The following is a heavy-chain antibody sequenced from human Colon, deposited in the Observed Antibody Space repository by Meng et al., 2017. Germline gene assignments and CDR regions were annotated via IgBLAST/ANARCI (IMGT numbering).Heavy chain of an antibody. CDR3: ARYFYDSRGVTWFDP. CDR1: GGSISSGDYY. J-gene: IGHJ5*02. V-gene: IGHV4-31*03. Sequence: QGRWPEAGPGLVKPSQTLSLTCTVSGGSISSGDYYWSWSRQHPGKGLEWIGYFYFSGNTYYNPSLKSRVSISVDTSKNRFSLNLSSVTAADTAVYYCARYFYDSRGVTWFDPWGQGTLVTVSS. D-gene: IGHD3-22*01. CDR2: FYFSGNT.